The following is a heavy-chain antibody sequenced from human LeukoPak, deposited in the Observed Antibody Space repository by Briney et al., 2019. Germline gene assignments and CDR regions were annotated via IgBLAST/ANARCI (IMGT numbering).Heavy chain of an antibody. J-gene: IGHJ4*02. D-gene: IGHD1-26*01. Sequence: GGPLRLSCAASGFTFSSYGMYWVRQAPGKGLEGVAFIRHDGSNKYYADSVKGRFTISRDNSKNALYLQMNSLRGEDTAVYYCAKDSLRERIVGSTTRGVNDYWGQGTLVTVSS. V-gene: IGHV3-30*02. CDR2: IRHDGSNK. CDR3: AKDSLRERIVGSTTRGVNDY. CDR1: GFTFSSYG.